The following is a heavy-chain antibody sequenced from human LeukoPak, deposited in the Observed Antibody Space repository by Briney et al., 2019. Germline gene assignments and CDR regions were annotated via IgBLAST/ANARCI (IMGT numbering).Heavy chain of an antibody. D-gene: IGHD6-13*01. V-gene: IGHV1-18*01. CDR1: GYTFTSYG. CDR2: ISAYNANT. Sequence: GASVKVSCKASGYTFTSYGISWVGQAAGKGGEGMGLISAYNANTNYAQKLQGRVTMTTDTSTSTAYMELRSLRSDDTAVYYCARGGAAAGDFDYWGQGTLVTVSS. CDR3: ARGGAAAGDFDY. J-gene: IGHJ4*02.